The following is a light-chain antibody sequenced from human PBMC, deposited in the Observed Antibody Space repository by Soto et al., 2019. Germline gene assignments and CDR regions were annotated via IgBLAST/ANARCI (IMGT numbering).Light chain of an antibody. CDR1: SSNIGAGYD. CDR2: GDI. V-gene: IGLV1-40*01. J-gene: IGLJ2*01. CDR3: QSYDSSLSISV. Sequence: QSVLTQPPSVSGAPGQRVSISCTGTSSNIGAGYDVHWYQHLPGTAPKLLIFGDINRPSGVPDRFSGSKSGTSASLAITGFQAEDEADYYCQSYDSSLSISVFGGGTKLTVL.